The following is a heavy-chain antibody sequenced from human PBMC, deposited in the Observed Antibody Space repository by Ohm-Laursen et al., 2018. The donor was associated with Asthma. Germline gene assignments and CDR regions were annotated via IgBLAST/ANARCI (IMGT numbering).Heavy chain of an antibody. D-gene: IGHD3-10*01. V-gene: IGHV3-30*03. CDR3: AVSIYAYGEGAY. CDR1: GFTFSSYG. J-gene: IGHJ4*02. Sequence: SLRLSCAASGFTFSSYGMHWVRQAPGKGLEWVAVISYDGSNTYYADSVKGRFTISRDNSKNTLFLQMNSLRAEDTAFYYCAVSIYAYGEGAYWGQGTLVTVSS. CDR2: ISYDGSNT.